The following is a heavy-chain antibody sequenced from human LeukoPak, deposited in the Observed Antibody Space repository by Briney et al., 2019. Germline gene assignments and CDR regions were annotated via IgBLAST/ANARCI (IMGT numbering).Heavy chain of an antibody. CDR2: IKQDGNEK. Sequence: ETLSLTCTVSGGSISSYYWSWVRQAPGKGLEWVANIKQDGNEKYYVDSVKGRFTISRDNAKNSLYLQMNSLRAEDTAVYYCARDSVHGYYDSSGYSALFDYWGQGTLVTVSS. J-gene: IGHJ4*02. CDR1: GGSISSYY. CDR3: ARDSVHGYYDSSGYSALFDY. V-gene: IGHV3-7*01. D-gene: IGHD3-22*01.